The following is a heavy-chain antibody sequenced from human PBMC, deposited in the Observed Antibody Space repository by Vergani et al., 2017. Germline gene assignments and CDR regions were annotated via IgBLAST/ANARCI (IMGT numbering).Heavy chain of an antibody. V-gene: IGHV1-2*02. J-gene: IGHJ4*02. Sequence: QVQLVQSGAEVKKPGASVKVSCKASGYTFTGYYMHWVRQAPGQGLEWMGWINPNSGNTNYAQKFQGRVTMTRNTSKSTAYMELSSLRSEDTAVYYCAREGRTTSGDYWGQGTLVTVSS. D-gene: IGHD1-7*01. CDR3: AREGRTTSGDY. CDR2: INPNSGNT. CDR1: GYTFTGYY.